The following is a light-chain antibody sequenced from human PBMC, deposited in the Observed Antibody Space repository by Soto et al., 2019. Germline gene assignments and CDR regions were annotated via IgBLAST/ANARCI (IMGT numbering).Light chain of an antibody. J-gene: IGKJ5*01. CDR2: DVS. V-gene: IGKV1-13*02. CDR1: QDIRGA. CDR3: QQFNSYQLI. Sequence: AIQLTQSPSSLSASAGDRVTITCRASQDIRGALAWYQQKPGKAPKILIYDVSSLQSGVPSRFSGSSSGTDFTLTISGLQPEDFATYYCQQFNSYQLIFGQGTRLDIK.